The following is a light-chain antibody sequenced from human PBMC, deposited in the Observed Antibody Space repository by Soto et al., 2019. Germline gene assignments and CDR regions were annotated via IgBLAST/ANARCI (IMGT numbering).Light chain of an antibody. CDR3: QQRSNWPT. CDR1: QSVSNNY. CDR2: DAS. Sequence: EMVLTQSPGTLSLSPGERATRCCRASQSVSNNYLAWYQQKPGQAPRLLIYDASNRATGIPARFSGSGYGTDFTLTISSLEPEDFAVYYCQQRSNWPTFGQGTRLEIK. J-gene: IGKJ5*01. V-gene: IGKV3-11*01.